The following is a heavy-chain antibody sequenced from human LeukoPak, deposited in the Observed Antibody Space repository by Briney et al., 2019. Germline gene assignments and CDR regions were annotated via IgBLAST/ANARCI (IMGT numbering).Heavy chain of an antibody. CDR1: GFTFSDYY. CDR2: ISSSGSTI. V-gene: IGHV3-11*04. D-gene: IGHD1-26*01. CDR3: ARGGGVSRYSGSYDAFDI. Sequence: PGGSLRLSCAASGFTFSDYYMSWIRQAPGKGLEWVSYISSSGSTIYYADSVKGGFTISRDNAKNSLYLQMNSLGAEDTAVYYCARGGGVSRYSGSYDAFDIWGQGTMVTVSS. J-gene: IGHJ3*02.